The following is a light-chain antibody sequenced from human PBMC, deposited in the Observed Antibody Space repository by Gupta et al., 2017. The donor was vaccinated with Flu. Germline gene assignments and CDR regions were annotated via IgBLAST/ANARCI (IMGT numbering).Light chain of an antibody. J-gene: IGKJ2*01. V-gene: IGKV3-20*01. CDR1: QRVSSSS. Sequence: LGSRSVSPGEAATLSCWASQRVSSSSLACYQQKPGQAPWLVIYGASIRATGIPDKFSGSGSGTDFTLTISRLEPEDFAVYYWQQDSRSYTFGQGTKLEIK. CDR2: GAS. CDR3: QQDSRSYT.